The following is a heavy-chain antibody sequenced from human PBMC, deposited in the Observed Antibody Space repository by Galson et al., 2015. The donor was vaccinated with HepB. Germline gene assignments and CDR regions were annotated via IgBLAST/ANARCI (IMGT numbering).Heavy chain of an antibody. V-gene: IGHV3-30*04. D-gene: IGHD6-6*01. Sequence: SLRLSCAASGFTFSDSAMHWVRQAPGKGLEWVAVISYDGNNKYYADSVKGRFTISRDNSKNTLYLQMNSLRAEDTAVYYCARTRPYYYFDYWGRGTLVTVSS. CDR2: ISYDGNNK. J-gene: IGHJ4*02. CDR3: ARTRPYYYFDY. CDR1: GFTFSDSA.